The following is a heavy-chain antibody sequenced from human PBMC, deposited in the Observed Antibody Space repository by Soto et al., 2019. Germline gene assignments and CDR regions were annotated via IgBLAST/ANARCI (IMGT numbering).Heavy chain of an antibody. CDR3: AKDYGDDDVGGYYYDH. D-gene: IGHD4-17*01. Sequence: PGGSLRLSCAASGFTFSDYTMNWVRQAPGKGLEWVSSISGSGSYLYYADSVKGRFTISRDNAKDSLFLQMNSLRAEDTAVYYCAKDYGDDDVGGYYYDHWGQGTLVTVSS. CDR1: GFTFSDYT. V-gene: IGHV3-21*01. J-gene: IGHJ4*02. CDR2: ISGSGSYL.